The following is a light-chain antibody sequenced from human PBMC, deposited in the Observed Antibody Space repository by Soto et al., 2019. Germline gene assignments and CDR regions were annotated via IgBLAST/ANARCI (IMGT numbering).Light chain of an antibody. CDR1: QSVGRD. V-gene: IGKV3-15*01. CDR3: QQYNDWPFT. J-gene: IGKJ4*01. CDR2: GAS. Sequence: IVMTQSPGTLSVSPGERATLSCRASQSVGRDLAWYQQKPGQAPRLLIYGASTWATGIPASFSGSGSGAEFTLTISSLQSEDFAVYYCQQYNDWPFTFGGGTKVDIK.